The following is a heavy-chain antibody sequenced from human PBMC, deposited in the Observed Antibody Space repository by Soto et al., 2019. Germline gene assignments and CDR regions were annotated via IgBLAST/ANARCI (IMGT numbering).Heavy chain of an antibody. V-gene: IGHV3-21*01. J-gene: IGHJ5*02. D-gene: IGHD1-26*01. CDR1: GFTFSSYR. Sequence: GGSLRLSCAASGFTFSSYRMNRVRQAPGKGLEWVSSISSSSSYIYYADSVKGRFTISRDNAKNSLYLQMNSLRAEDTAVYYCARSPYSGSYEYTWGQGALVIVSS. CDR2: ISSSSSYI. CDR3: ARSPYSGSYEYT.